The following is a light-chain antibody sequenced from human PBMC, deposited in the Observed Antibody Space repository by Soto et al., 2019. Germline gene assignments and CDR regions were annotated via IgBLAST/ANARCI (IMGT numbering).Light chain of an antibody. Sequence: QSVLTQPASVSGSPGQSITISCTGTSSDVGSYNYVSWYQQHPGKAPKLMIYEVSDRPSGISSRFSGSKSGNTASLTISGLQTEDEADYYCSSYTSSITLFGTGTKVTVL. J-gene: IGLJ1*01. CDR1: SSDVGSYNY. V-gene: IGLV2-14*01. CDR3: SSYTSSITL. CDR2: EVS.